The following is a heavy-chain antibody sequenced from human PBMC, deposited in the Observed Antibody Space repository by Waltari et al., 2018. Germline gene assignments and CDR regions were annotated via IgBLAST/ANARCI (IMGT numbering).Heavy chain of an antibody. CDR3: ARELRVRIVGADKDYYYYGMDV. CDR2: ISAYNGNT. Sequence: QVQLVQSGAEVKKPGASVKVSCKASGYTFTSYGISWVRQAPGQGLEWMGWISAYNGNTNYAQKLQGRVTMATDTSTSTAYMGLRSLRSDDTAVYYCARELRVRIVGADKDYYYYGMDVWGQGTTVTVSS. CDR1: GYTFTSYG. D-gene: IGHD1-26*01. V-gene: IGHV1-18*01. J-gene: IGHJ6*02.